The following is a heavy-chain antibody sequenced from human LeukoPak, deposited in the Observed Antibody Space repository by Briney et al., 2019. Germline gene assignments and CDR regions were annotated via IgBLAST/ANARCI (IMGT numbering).Heavy chain of an antibody. Sequence: GGSLRLSCAASGFTFSSYGMHWVRQAPGKGLEGGAVISYDGSNKYYADSVKGRFTISRDNSKNTLYLQMNSLRAEDTAVYYCAKGFNSWIQLWSFDYWGQGTLVTVSS. J-gene: IGHJ4*02. CDR1: GFTFSSYG. D-gene: IGHD5-18*01. V-gene: IGHV3-30*18. CDR2: ISYDGSNK. CDR3: AKGFNSWIQLWSFDY.